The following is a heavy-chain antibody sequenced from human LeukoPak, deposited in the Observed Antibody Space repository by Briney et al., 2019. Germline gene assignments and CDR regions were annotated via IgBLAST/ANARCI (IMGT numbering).Heavy chain of an antibody. J-gene: IGHJ4*02. CDR3: ARAREAASIDS. CDR2: INHSGNT. D-gene: IGHD6-25*01. V-gene: IGHV4-34*01. CDR1: GGSFSGYY. Sequence: SETLSLTCAVYGGSFSGYYWTWIRQPPGKGLEWIGEINHSGNTNHNPSLKSRVIISVDTSKNQFSLKLSSVTDADTAVYYCARAREAASIDSWGQGTRVIVSS.